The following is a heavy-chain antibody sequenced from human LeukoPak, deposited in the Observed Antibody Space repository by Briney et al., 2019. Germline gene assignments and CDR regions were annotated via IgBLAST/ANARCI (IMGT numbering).Heavy chain of an antibody. V-gene: IGHV3-7*01. CDR3: ARGEHSSFDY. Sequence: GGSLRLSCAAPGFTFSSYWMNWVRQAPGKGLEWVAIIKEDGSEKYYVDSEKGRFTISRDNAKNSLYLQMNSLRAEDTAVYYCARGEHSSFDYWGQGTLVTVSS. CDR2: IKEDGSEK. CDR1: GFTFSSYW. J-gene: IGHJ4*02. D-gene: IGHD6-6*01.